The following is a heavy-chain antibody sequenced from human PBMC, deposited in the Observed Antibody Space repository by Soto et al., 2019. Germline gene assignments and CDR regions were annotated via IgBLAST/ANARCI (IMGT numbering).Heavy chain of an antibody. J-gene: IGHJ4*02. CDR2: IIPIFGTA. CDR3: ARVSGYSYVNVGGFDY. Sequence: ASVKVSCKASGGTFSSYAISWVRQAPGQGLEWMGGIIPIFGTANYAQKFQGRVTITADESTSTAYMELSSLRSEDTAVYYCARVSGYSYVNVGGFDYWGQGTLVTVSS. V-gene: IGHV1-69*13. CDR1: GGTFSSYA. D-gene: IGHD5-18*01.